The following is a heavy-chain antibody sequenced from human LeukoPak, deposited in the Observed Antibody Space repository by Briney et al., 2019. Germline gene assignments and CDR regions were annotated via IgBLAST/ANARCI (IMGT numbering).Heavy chain of an antibody. CDR2: IWYDGSNK. V-gene: IGHV3-33*01. D-gene: IGHD3-22*01. CDR1: GFTFSSYG. J-gene: IGHJ4*02. Sequence: GGSLRLSCAASGFTFSSYGVHWVRQAPGKGLEWVAVIWYDGSNKYYADSVKGRFTISRDNSKNTLYLQMNSLRAEDTAVYYCARGLARQPYITMITYWGQGTLVTVSS. CDR3: ARGLARQPYITMITY.